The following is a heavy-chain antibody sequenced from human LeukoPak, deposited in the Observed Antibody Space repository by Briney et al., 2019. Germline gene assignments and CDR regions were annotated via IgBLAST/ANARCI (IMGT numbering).Heavy chain of an antibody. D-gene: IGHD2-15*01. V-gene: IGHV4-59*01. J-gene: IGHJ4*02. Sequence: SETLSLTCSVSGGSISSNYWSWFRQPPGKGLEWIGYIYYSGSTNYNPSLKSRVTISVDTSKNQFSLKLSSVTAADTAVYYCARDNLRYCSGGSCYALFDYWGQGTLVTVSS. CDR1: GGSISSNY. CDR2: IYYSGST. CDR3: ARDNLRYCSGGSCYALFDY.